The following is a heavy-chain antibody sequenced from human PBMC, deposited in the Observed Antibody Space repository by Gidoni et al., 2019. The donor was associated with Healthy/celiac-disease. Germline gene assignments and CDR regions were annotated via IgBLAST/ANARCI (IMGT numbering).Heavy chain of an antibody. CDR1: GGTFSSYA. J-gene: IGHJ4*02. Sequence: QVQLVQSXAEVKKPGSSVKVSCQASGGTFSSYAISWVRQAPGQGLEWMGGGITIFGTANDAQKFQGRVTITADESTSTAYMELSSLRSEDTAVYYCARVGVGDGYNYFDYWGQGTLVTVSS. CDR3: ARVGVGDGYNYFDY. CDR2: GITIFGTA. V-gene: IGHV1-69*01. D-gene: IGHD5-12*01.